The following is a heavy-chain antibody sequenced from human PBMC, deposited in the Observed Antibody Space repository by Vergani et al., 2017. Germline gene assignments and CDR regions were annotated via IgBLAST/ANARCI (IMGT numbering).Heavy chain of an antibody. V-gene: IGHV4-31*03. D-gene: IGHD3-16*01. CDR1: GDSISSGVYY. CDR3: ARMGGYDDVDAFRIGYFDS. J-gene: IGHJ4*02. Sequence: QVQLQESGPGLVKPSQTLSLTCSVSGDSISSGVYYWNWIRQHPGKGLECIGYIYSTGSTHHNQSLRRRINMSVDTSKNQFSLKLNSVTAADTAMYYCARMGGYDDVDAFRIGYFDSWGPGILVTVSS. CDR2: IYSTGST.